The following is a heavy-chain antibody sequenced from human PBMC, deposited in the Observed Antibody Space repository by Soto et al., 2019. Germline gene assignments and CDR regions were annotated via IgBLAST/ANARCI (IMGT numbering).Heavy chain of an antibody. V-gene: IGHV2-70*01. Sequence: SGPKLVNPTPPLTLTCTVSGFSLSTSGMCVSWIRQPPGKALEWLALIEWDDDNYYSTSLKTRLTISKDTSKNQVVLTMTNMDPVDTATYYCPRGFGDLLWKARPYYFDYWGQGTLVTVSS. D-gene: IGHD3-10*01. J-gene: IGHJ4*02. CDR1: GFSLSTSGMC. CDR2: IEWDDDN. CDR3: PRGFGDLLWKARPYYFDY.